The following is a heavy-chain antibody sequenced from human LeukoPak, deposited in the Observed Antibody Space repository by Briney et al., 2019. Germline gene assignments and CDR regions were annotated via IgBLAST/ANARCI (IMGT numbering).Heavy chain of an antibody. J-gene: IGHJ4*02. CDR1: GFTFSSYG. Sequence: GGSLRLSCAASGFTFSSYGMHWVRQAPGKGLEWVAVISYDGSNKYYADSVKGRFTISRDNSKNTLYLQMNGLRAEDTAVYYCAKESPKYYFDYWGQGTLVTVSS. CDR2: ISYDGSNK. V-gene: IGHV3-30*18. CDR3: AKESPKYYFDY.